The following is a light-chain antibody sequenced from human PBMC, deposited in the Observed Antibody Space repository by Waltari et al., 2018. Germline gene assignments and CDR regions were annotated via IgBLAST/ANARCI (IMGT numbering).Light chain of an antibody. J-gene: IGKJ1*01. CDR2: DTS. CDR1: QSVSRY. Sequence: EIVLTQSPATLSLSPGERATPSCRASQSVSRYLAWYQQKPGQAPRLLIYDTSNRATGIPARFSGSGSGTNFTLTISSLEPEDFAVYYCQQRSNWPGTFGQGTKVEIK. CDR3: QQRSNWPGT. V-gene: IGKV3-11*01.